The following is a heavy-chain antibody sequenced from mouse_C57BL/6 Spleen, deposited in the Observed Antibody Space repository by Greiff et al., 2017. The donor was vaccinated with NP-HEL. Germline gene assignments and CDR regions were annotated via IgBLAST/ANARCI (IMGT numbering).Heavy chain of an antibody. J-gene: IGHJ4*01. CDR3: TAYYYGSMDY. Sequence: VQLQQSGAELVRPGASVTLSCKASGYTFTDYEMHWVKQTPVHGLEWIGAIDPETGGTAYNQKFKGKAILTADKSSSTAYMELRSLTSEDSAVYYCTAYYYGSMDYWGQGTSVTVSS. V-gene: IGHV1-15*01. CDR2: IDPETGGT. CDR1: GYTFTDYE. D-gene: IGHD1-1*01.